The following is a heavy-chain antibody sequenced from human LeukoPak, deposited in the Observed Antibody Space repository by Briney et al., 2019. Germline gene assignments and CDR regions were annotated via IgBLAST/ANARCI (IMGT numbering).Heavy chain of an antibody. V-gene: IGHV3-30-3*01. CDR1: GFTFSSYA. CDR2: ISYDGSNK. D-gene: IGHD3-9*01. Sequence: GGSLRLSCAASGFTFSSYAMHWVRQAPGKGLEWVAVISYDGSNKYYADSVKGRFTISRDNSKNTLYLQMNSLRAEDTAVYYCAREAALRYFDWSTYGMDVWGQGTTVTVSS. J-gene: IGHJ6*02. CDR3: AREAALRYFDWSTYGMDV.